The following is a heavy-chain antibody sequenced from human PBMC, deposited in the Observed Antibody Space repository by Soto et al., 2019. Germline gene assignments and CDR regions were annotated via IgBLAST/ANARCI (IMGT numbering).Heavy chain of an antibody. CDR1: GFTFSDYY. V-gene: IGHV3-11*01. J-gene: IGHJ4*02. Sequence: QVQLVESGGDLVKPGGSLRLSCAASGFTFSDYYMSWIRQAPGKGLEWVSYISSSGSAIYYADSVQGRFTIARDNAKNSLYLQMNSLRAEDTAVYYCARDLGYYDSSGYFDYWGQGTLVTVSS. D-gene: IGHD3-22*01. CDR2: ISSSGSAI. CDR3: ARDLGYYDSSGYFDY.